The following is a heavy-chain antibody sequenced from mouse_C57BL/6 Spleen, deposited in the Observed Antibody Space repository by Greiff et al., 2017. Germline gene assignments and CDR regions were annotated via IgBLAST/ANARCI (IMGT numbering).Heavy chain of an antibody. V-gene: IGHV7-3*01. J-gene: IGHJ3*01. CDR3: ARDGYLFAY. CDR2: IRNKANGYTT. Sequence: EVMLVESGGGLVQPGGSLSLSCAASGFTFTAYYMSWVRQPPGKALEWLGFIRNKANGYTTEYSASVKGRFTISRDNSQSILYLQMNALRAEDSATYYCARDGYLFAYWGQGTLVTVSA. CDR1: GFTFTAYY. D-gene: IGHD2-3*01.